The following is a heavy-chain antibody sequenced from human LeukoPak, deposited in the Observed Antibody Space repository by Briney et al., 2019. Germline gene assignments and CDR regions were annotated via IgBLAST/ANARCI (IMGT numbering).Heavy chain of an antibody. CDR3: ARHRKVDTAGDY. V-gene: IGHV4-39*01. CDR2: IYYNGNT. CDR1: SDAISRSSYY. J-gene: IGHJ4*02. D-gene: IGHD5-18*01. Sequence: SETLSITYSVASDAISRSSYYWSWIRQSPGKGLEWIGSIYYNGNTYYKPPLKSRLTIALDTSRNQFSLKLTSVTAADTAVYFCARHRKVDTAGDYWGQGTLVTVSS.